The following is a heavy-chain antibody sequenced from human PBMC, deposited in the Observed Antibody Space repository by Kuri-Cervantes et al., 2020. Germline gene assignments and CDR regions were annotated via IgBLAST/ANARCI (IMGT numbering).Heavy chain of an antibody. CDR2: IKQDGSEK. CDR1: GFTFSSYW. J-gene: IGHJ4*02. V-gene: IGHV3-7*01. CDR3: ASQGDLGY. D-gene: IGHD3-16*01. Sequence: GTLRLSCVGSGFTFSSYWLCWVRQAPGKGLEWVANIKQDGSEKYYVGSVKGRFTVSRDNAKNAIYLQMNSLRAEDTAVYYCASQGDLGYWGQGTLVTVSS.